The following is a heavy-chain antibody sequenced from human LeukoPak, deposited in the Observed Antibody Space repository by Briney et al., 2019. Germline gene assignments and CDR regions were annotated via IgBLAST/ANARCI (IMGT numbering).Heavy chain of an antibody. D-gene: IGHD3-9*01. CDR1: GFTFSNAW. CDR3: AKDHYDILLEGVDY. V-gene: IGHV3-15*01. J-gene: IGHJ4*02. CDR2: IKSKTDGGTT. Sequence: GGSLRLSCAASGFTFSNAWMSWVRQAPGKGLEWVGRIKSKTDGGTTDYAAPVKGRFTISRDDSKNTLYLQMNSLRAEDTAVYYCAKDHYDILLEGVDYWGQGSLVTVSS.